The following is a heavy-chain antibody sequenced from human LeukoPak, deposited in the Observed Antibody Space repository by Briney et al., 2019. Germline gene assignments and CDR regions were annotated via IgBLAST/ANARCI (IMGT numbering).Heavy chain of an antibody. CDR1: GFTFSSSS. Sequence: PGGSLRLSCAASGFTFSSSSMHWVRQAPGKGLEWVAVISYDGSNKYYADSVKGRFTISRDNSKNTLYLQMNSLRAEDTAVYYYARGQSITMIVVVPYFDYWGQGTLVTVSS. J-gene: IGHJ4*02. D-gene: IGHD3-22*01. CDR2: ISYDGSNK. CDR3: ARGQSITMIVVVPYFDY. V-gene: IGHV3-30*03.